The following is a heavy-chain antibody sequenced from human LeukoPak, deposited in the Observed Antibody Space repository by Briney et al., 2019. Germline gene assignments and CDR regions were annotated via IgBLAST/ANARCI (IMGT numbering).Heavy chain of an antibody. CDR2: IYYSGST. V-gene: IGHV4-39*07. Sequence: PSETLSLTCTVSGGSISSSSYYWGWIRQPPGKGLEWIGSIYYSGSTYYNPSLKSRVTISVDRSKNQFSLKLSSVTAADTAGYYCARDRVSATTPDYWGQGTLVTVSS. CDR3: ARDRVSATTPDY. CDR1: GGSISSSSYY. D-gene: IGHD1-1*01. J-gene: IGHJ4*02.